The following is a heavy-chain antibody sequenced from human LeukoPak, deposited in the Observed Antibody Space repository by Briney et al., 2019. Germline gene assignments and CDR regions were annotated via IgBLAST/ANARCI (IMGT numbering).Heavy chain of an antibody. CDR1: GFTFSSYA. J-gene: IGHJ4*02. D-gene: IGHD3-22*01. CDR3: AKDLRGVGIVVVFEY. V-gene: IGHV3-23*01. CDR2: ISGSGGST. Sequence: PEGSLRLSCAASGFTFSSYAMSWVRQAPGKGLEWVSAISGSGGSTYYADSVKGRFTISRDNSKNTLYLQMNSLRAEDTAVYYCAKDLRGVGIVVVFEYWGQGTLVTVSS.